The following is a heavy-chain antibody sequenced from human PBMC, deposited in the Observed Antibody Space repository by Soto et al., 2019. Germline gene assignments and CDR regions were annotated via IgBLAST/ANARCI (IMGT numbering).Heavy chain of an antibody. Sequence: VQLVESGGGLVQPGGSLRLSCTASGFTFSDSWMTWVRQAPGKGLEWVARIKPDESAKKYADSVKGRFSISRDNAKNSIYLPMDSLRGEDTAVYYCVRGGSNYASWGQGTLVTVSS. CDR3: VRGGSNYAS. D-gene: IGHD4-4*01. CDR2: IKPDESAK. J-gene: IGHJ5*02. CDR1: GFTFSDSW. V-gene: IGHV3-7*01.